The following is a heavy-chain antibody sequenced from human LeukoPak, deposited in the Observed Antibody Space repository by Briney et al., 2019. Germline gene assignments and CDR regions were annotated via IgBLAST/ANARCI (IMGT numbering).Heavy chain of an antibody. CDR1: GFTFSSYA. CDR2: ISYDGSNK. J-gene: IGHJ6*02. D-gene: IGHD5-12*01. Sequence: GRSLRLSCAAFGFTFSSYAMHWVRQAPGKGLEWVAVISYDGSNKYYADSVKGRFTISRDNSKNTLYLQMNSLRAEDTAVYYCARVLFSGYGGPYYYGMDVWGQGTTVTVSS. CDR3: ARVLFSGYGGPYYYGMDV. V-gene: IGHV3-30-3*01.